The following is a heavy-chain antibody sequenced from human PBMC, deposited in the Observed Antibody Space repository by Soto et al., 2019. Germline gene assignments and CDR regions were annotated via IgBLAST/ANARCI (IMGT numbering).Heavy chain of an antibody. D-gene: IGHD6-13*01. CDR3: AAGGIPGIAAAGPSLYYYYGMDV. J-gene: IGHJ6*02. CDR1: GFTFTSSA. V-gene: IGHV1-58*01. Sequence: VASVKVSCKASGFTFTSSAVQWVRQARGQRLEWIGWIVVGSGNTNYAQKFQERVTITRDMSTSTADMELSSLRSEDTAVYYCAAGGIPGIAAAGPSLYYYYGMDVWGQGTTVTVSS. CDR2: IVVGSGNT.